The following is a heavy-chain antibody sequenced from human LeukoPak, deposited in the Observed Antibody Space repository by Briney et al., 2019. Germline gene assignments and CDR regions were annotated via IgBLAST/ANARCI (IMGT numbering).Heavy chain of an antibody. CDR1: GGSISSYY. V-gene: IGHV4-4*07. CDR2: IYASGST. Sequence: SETLSLTCTVSGGSISSYYWTWIRQPAGKGLEWIGRIYASGSTNYNPSLKSRVTMSVDPSKNHFSLRLNSVTAADTAVYYCASPGYSSGWYAFDIWGQGTMVTVSS. CDR3: ASPGYSSGWYAFDI. J-gene: IGHJ3*02. D-gene: IGHD6-19*01.